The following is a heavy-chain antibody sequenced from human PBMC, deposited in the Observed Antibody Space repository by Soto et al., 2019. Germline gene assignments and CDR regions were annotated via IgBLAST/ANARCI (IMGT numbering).Heavy chain of an antibody. J-gene: IGHJ6*02. CDR3: AARGVVPAANDRYYYGMDV. Sequence: LRLSCAASGFTFSSYAMSWVRQAPGKGLEWVSAISGSGGSTYYADSVKGRFTISRDNSKNTLYLQMNSLRAEDTAVYYCAARGVVPAANDRYYYGMDVWGQGTTVTVSS. CDR2: ISGSGGST. D-gene: IGHD2-2*01. V-gene: IGHV3-23*01. CDR1: GFTFSSYA.